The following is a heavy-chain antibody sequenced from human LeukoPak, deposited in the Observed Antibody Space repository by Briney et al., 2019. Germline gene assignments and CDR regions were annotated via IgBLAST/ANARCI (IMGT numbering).Heavy chain of an antibody. CDR3: ARMTYGGSYAFDI. CDR1: GGSFSSYY. V-gene: IGHV4-59*08. D-gene: IGHD4-23*01. Sequence: PSETLSLTCTVSGGSFSSYYWSWTRQPPGKGLEWIGYIYYSGGTNYNPSLKSRVTISVDTSKNQFSLKLSSVTAPDTAMYYCARMTYGGSYAFDIWGQGTMVTVSS. CDR2: IYYSGGT. J-gene: IGHJ3*02.